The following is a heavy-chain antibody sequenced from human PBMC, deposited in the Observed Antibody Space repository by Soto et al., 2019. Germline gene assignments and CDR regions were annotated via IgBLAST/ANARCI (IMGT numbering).Heavy chain of an antibody. CDR3: VRRKAKGATFDGFDF. Sequence: QITLKESGPPLGKPTQTLTLTCTISGFSVSSGGVGVGGIRQPPGKALVWLVVIYWNDDKRYRPSLKSRLTTTKDSSKNLVVFTMTSMDPMDTGTYYCVRRKAKGATFDGFDFWGLGTPVTVSS. CDR1: GFSVSSGGVG. D-gene: IGHD3-9*01. V-gene: IGHV2-5*04. CDR2: IYWNDDK. J-gene: IGHJ4*02.